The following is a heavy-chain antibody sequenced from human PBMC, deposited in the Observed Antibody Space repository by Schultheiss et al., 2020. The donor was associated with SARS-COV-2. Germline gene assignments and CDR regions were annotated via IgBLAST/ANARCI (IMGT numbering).Heavy chain of an antibody. V-gene: IGHV4-61*01. Sequence: SETLSLTCTVSGGSVSSGSYYWSWIRQPPGKGLEWIGYIYYSGSTYYNPSLKSRVTISVDTSKNQFSLKLSSVTAADTAVYYCARDSDDIGPRDAFDIWGQGTMVTVSS. CDR2: IYYSGST. CDR3: ARDSDDIGPRDAFDI. J-gene: IGHJ3*02. D-gene: IGHD3-9*01. CDR1: GGSVSSGSYY.